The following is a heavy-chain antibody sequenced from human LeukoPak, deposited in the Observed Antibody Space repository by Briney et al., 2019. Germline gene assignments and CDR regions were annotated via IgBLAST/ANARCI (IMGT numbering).Heavy chain of an antibody. CDR1: GASISTYF. D-gene: IGHD6-19*01. J-gene: IGHJ4*02. CDR3: ARARSGWSFDY. CDR2: MYYRGST. Sequence: SETLSLTCTVSGASISTYFWNWIRQPPGRGLEWIGSMYYRGSTNYNPPLKSRVTISVDTSKDQFSLRLTSLTAADTAVYYCARARSGWSFDYWGQGTLVTVSS. V-gene: IGHV4-59*13.